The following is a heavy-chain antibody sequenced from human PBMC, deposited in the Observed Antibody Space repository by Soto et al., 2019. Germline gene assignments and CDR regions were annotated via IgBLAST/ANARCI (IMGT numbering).Heavy chain of an antibody. Sequence: GGSLRLSCAASGFTFSTYSMNWVRQAPGKGLEWVSYISSSSSTIFYTDSVKGRFTVSRDNAKNSLYLQMNSLRAEDTAVYYCASPTYYYDSSGPPAYCGQGTLVTVSS. CDR3: ASPTYYYDSSGPPAY. V-gene: IGHV3-48*01. CDR2: ISSSSSTI. J-gene: IGHJ4*02. D-gene: IGHD3-22*01. CDR1: GFTFSTYS.